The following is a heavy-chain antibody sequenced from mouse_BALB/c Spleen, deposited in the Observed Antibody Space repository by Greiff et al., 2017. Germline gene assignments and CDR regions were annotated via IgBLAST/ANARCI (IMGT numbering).Heavy chain of an antibody. CDR3: ARYPTLTPYAMDY. V-gene: IGHV1-9*01. D-gene: IGHD1-3*01. J-gene: IGHJ4*01. Sequence: QVQLQQSGAELMKPGASVKISCKATGYTFSSYWIEWVKQRPGHGLEWIGEILPGSGSTNYNEKFKGKATFTEDTSSNTAYMQLSSLTSEDSAVYYCARYPTLTPYAMDYWGQGTSVTVSS. CDR2: ILPGSGST. CDR1: GYTFSSYW.